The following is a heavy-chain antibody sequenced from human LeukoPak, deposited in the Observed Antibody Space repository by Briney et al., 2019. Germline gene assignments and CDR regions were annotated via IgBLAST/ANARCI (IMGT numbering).Heavy chain of an antibody. Sequence: SETLSLTCAVYGGFLSGYYWSWIRQPPGKGLEWIGEINHSGSTNYNPSLKSRVTISVDTSKNQFSLKLSSVTAADTAVYYCARGGYSSSWSRGYYYYYGMDVWGQGTTVTVSS. CDR3: ARGGYSSSWSRGYYYYYGMDV. J-gene: IGHJ6*02. CDR1: GGFLSGYY. CDR2: INHSGST. D-gene: IGHD6-13*01. V-gene: IGHV4-34*01.